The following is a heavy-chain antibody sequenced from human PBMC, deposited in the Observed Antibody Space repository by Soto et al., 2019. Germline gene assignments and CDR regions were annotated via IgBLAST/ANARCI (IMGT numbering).Heavy chain of an antibody. CDR3: ARDRGYYDSSGYFDY. J-gene: IGHJ4*02. Sequence: PGGSLRLSCAASGFTFSGYSVNWVRQAPGKGLEWVSYISSGSKTIYYAESVKGRFTVSRDNARNSQYLQMNSLRAEDTAVYYCARDRGYYDSSGYFDYWGQGTLVTVSS. V-gene: IGHV3-48*01. CDR2: ISSGSKTI. CDR1: GFTFSGYS. D-gene: IGHD3-22*01.